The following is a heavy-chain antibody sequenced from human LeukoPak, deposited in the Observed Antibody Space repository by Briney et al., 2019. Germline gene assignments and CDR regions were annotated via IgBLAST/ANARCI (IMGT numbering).Heavy chain of an antibody. Sequence: GGSLRLSCAAPGFTFDDYAMHWVRQAPGKGLEWVSLISWDGGSTYYADSVKGRFTISRDNSKNSLYLQMNSLRAEDTALYYCAKSGGLTNRDGYNLVYWGQGTLVTVSS. D-gene: IGHD5-24*01. CDR3: AKSGGLTNRDGYNLVY. CDR1: GFTFDDYA. CDR2: ISWDGGST. J-gene: IGHJ4*02. V-gene: IGHV3-43D*03.